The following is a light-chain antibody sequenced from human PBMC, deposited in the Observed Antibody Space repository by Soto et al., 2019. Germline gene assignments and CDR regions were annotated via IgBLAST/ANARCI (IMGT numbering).Light chain of an antibody. CDR1: SSDVGGYNF. J-gene: IGLJ2*01. V-gene: IGLV2-8*01. Sequence: QSALIQPPSASGSPGQSVTISCTGTSSDVGGYNFVSWYQQHPGKAPRLIIFEVNRRPAGVPERFSGSKSGNTASLTVSGLQADDEAHYYCSSYAGSKKGIFGGGTKVTVL. CDR3: SSYAGSKKGI. CDR2: EVN.